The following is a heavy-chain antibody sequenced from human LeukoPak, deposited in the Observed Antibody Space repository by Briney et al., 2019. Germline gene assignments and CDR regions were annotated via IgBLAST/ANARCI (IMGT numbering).Heavy chain of an antibody. D-gene: IGHD3-22*01. CDR1: GGSVSSGSYY. V-gene: IGHV4-61*03. CDR3: ARVPRRSGYYGPLDY. J-gene: IGHJ4*02. CDR2: IYSSGGT. Sequence: SETLSLTCTVSGGSVSSGSYYWSWIRQPPGKGLEWIGYIYSSGGTNYNPSLESRVTISVDTSKNHFSLKLSSVTAADTAVYYCARVPRRSGYYGPLDYWGQGILVTVSS.